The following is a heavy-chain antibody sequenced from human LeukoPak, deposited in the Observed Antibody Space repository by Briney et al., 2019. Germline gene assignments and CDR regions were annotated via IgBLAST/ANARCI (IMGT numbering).Heavy chain of an antibody. J-gene: IGHJ5*02. V-gene: IGHV4-34*01. D-gene: IGHD3-10*01. Sequence: PSETLSLTCAAYGGSFSGYYWTWIRQSPGMGLEWIGEIHHNRNTNYNPSLKRRVTISVDTPKNPFSLRLTSVTGADTAVYYCARGRVQYYFGSGSQGWFDPWGQGTLVTVSS. CDR2: IHHNRNT. CDR1: GGSFSGYY. CDR3: ARGRVQYYFGSGSQGWFDP.